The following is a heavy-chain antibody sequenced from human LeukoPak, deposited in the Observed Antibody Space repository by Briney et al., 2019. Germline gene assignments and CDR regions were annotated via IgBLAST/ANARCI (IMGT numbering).Heavy chain of an antibody. CDR3: ARTYGTYQYYFDY. J-gene: IGHJ4*02. D-gene: IGHD2-2*01. Sequence: SQTLSLTCTVSGGSISSGSYYWSWIRQPAGKGLEWIGRIYTSGSTNYNPSLKSRVTISVDTSKNQFSLKLSSVTAADTAVYYCARTYGTYQYYFDYWGQGTLVTVSS. V-gene: IGHV4-61*02. CDR2: IYTSGST. CDR1: GGSISSGSYY.